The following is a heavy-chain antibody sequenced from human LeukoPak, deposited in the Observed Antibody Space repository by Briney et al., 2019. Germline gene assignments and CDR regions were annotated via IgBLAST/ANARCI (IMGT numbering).Heavy chain of an antibody. D-gene: IGHD2-2*01. J-gene: IGHJ3*02. CDR1: GYTFTGYY. CDR2: INPNSGGT. Sequence: GASVKVSCKASGYTFTGYYMHWVRQAPGQGLEWMGRINPNSGGTNYAQKFQGRVTMTRDTSISTAYVELSRLRSDDTAVYCCARDCRSTSCTDDVFDIWGQGTRVTVSS. V-gene: IGHV1-2*06. CDR3: ARDCRSTSCTDDVFDI.